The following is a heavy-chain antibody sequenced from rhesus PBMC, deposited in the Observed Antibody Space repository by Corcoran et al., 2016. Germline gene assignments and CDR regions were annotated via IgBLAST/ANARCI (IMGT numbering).Heavy chain of an antibody. CDR1: GFTFSYYD. V-gene: IGHV3-136*01. J-gene: IGHJ4*01. CDR2: ISYTGKTI. D-gene: IGHD4-29*01. CDR3: ARHDYAV. Sequence: EVQLVESGGGLVQPGGSLRLSCEASGFTFSYYDMDWVRQAPGKGLELVSYISYTGKTIDSPDSVKGRFTISRDNAKNSLSLQMSSLRADDTAVYYCARHDYAVWGQGVLVTVSS.